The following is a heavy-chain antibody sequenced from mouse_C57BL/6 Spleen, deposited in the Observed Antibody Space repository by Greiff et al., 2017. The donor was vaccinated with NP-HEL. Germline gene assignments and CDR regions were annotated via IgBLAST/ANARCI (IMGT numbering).Heavy chain of an antibody. CDR3: AREGSVPFAY. CDR2: IYPGDGDT. V-gene: IGHV1-80*01. CDR1: GYAFSSYW. Sequence: VKLMESGAELVKPGASVKISCKASGYAFSSYWMNWVKQRPGKGLEWIGKIYPGDGDTNYNGRFKGKATLTADKSSSTAYMQLSSLTSEDSAVYFCAREGSVPFAYWGQGTLVTVSA. J-gene: IGHJ3*01.